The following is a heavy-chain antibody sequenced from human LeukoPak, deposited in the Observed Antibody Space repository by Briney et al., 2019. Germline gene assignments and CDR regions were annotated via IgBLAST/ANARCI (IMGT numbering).Heavy chain of an antibody. CDR3: ATDHSMANTAWWFDP. CDR2: INPSGTGT. V-gene: IGHV1-46*01. D-gene: IGHD5-24*01. Sequence: GASVKVSCKASGYTIINNYMHWVRQAPRQGLEWMGVINPSGTGTSYAQKFQGRITMSRDTSTSTVYMELSSLRSEDTAFYYCATDHSMANTAWWFDPWGQGTLVTVSS. CDR1: GYTIINNY. J-gene: IGHJ5*02.